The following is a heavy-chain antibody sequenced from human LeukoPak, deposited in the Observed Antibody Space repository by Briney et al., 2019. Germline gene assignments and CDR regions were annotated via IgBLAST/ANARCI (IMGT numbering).Heavy chain of an antibody. Sequence: SETLSLTCIVSGGSISSGTYYWGWIRQPPGKGLEWIGSIYYSGSTYYNPSLKSRVTISVDTSKNQFSLKLSSVTAADTAVYYCARQVYGIAAAGAPGWFDPWGPGTLVTVSS. CDR1: GGSISSGTYY. D-gene: IGHD6-13*01. V-gene: IGHV4-39*01. CDR3: ARQVYGIAAAGAPGWFDP. CDR2: IYYSGST. J-gene: IGHJ5*02.